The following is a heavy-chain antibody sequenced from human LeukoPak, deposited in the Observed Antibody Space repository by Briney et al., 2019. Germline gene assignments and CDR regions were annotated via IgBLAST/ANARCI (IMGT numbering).Heavy chain of an antibody. CDR3: ASHRDGYNQDY. V-gene: IGHV1-69*04. Sequence: WASVRVSCKASGFAFTAYGITWVRQAPGQGLEWMGRIIPILGIANYAQKFQGRVTITADKSTSTAYMELSSLRSEDTAVYYCASHRDGYNQDYWGQGTLVTVSS. CDR1: GFAFTAYG. J-gene: IGHJ4*02. D-gene: IGHD5-24*01. CDR2: IIPILGIA.